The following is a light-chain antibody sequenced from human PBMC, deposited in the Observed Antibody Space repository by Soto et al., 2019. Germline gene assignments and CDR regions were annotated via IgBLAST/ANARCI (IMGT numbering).Light chain of an antibody. Sequence: DIQMTQSPSSLSASVGDRVNITCRASQSIGTSLNWYQQQPGKAPKLLIYGASRLPSGVPSRFAGRGSGTDFTLTITILQPEDFASYYCQQSYSYPRTFGQGTRLDIK. CDR2: GAS. V-gene: IGKV1-39*01. CDR1: QSIGTS. J-gene: IGKJ2*01. CDR3: QQSYSYPRT.